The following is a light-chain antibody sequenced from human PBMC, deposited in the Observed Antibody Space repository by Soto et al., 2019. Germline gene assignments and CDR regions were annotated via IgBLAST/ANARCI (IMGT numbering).Light chain of an antibody. CDR2: DVN. CDR1: SSDVGGYNY. Sequence: QSALTQPASASGSPGQSVTISCTGTSSDVGGYNYVSWYQQHPGKAPKLMIYDVNKRPSGVPDRFSGSKSGNSASLTVSGLQTEDEADYYCSSYAGNNNVVFGGGTKLTVL. J-gene: IGLJ2*01. CDR3: SSYAGNNNVV. V-gene: IGLV2-8*01.